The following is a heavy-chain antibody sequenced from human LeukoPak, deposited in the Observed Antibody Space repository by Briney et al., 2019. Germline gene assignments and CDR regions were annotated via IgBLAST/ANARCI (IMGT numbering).Heavy chain of an antibody. CDR2: IYYTGTT. D-gene: IGHD2-15*01. CDR1: GGSVSSNNHY. Sequence: PSETLSLTCTVSGGSVSSNNHYWGWIRQPPGKGLEWLGYIYYTGTTKYNPSLKTRVTISIDTSKNHFSLRLTSVTAADTAVYFCARVTAARLVDCSGGSCFSGYFDPWGQGTLVTVSS. V-gene: IGHV4-61*03. CDR3: ARVTAARLVDCSGGSCFSGYFDP. J-gene: IGHJ5*02.